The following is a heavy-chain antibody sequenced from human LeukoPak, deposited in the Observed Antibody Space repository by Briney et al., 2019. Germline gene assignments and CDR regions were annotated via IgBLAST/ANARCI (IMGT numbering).Heavy chain of an antibody. V-gene: IGHV1-2*02. J-gene: IGHJ4*02. D-gene: IGHD2-15*01. Sequence: GASVKVSCKASGYTFTGNYVHWVRQAPGQGLEWMEWISPNNGGTSYAQNFRDRVTMTTDTSINTAYMELSWLTSDDTAVYYCAREWDCSDGICFPRGFDFWGQGTLVTVSS. CDR1: GYTFTGNY. CDR2: ISPNNGGT. CDR3: AREWDCSDGICFPRGFDF.